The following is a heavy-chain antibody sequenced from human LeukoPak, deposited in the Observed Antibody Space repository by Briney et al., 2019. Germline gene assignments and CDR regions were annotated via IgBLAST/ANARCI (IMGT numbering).Heavy chain of an antibody. CDR1: GFTFRSFA. CDR2: ISSSSSTI. J-gene: IGHJ4*02. D-gene: IGHD3-22*01. Sequence: GGSLRLSCAASGFTFRSFAVSWVRQAPGKGLEWVSYISSSSSTIYYADSVKGRFTISRDNAKNSLYLQMNSLRAEDTAVYYCARDSDSSGYTTITRLDYWGQGTLVTVSS. V-gene: IGHV3-48*01. CDR3: ARDSDSSGYTTITRLDY.